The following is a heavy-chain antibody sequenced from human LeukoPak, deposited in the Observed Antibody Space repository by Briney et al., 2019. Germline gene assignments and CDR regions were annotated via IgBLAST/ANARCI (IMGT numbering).Heavy chain of an antibody. CDR1: VFTFYSYM. D-gene: IGHD3-22*01. J-gene: IGHJ6*03. CDR3: ARTTYYDSSGYTTDYYYYMDV. V-gene: IGHV3-21*01. Sequence: GGSLRLSCAASVFTFYSYMMNWVRQAPGKGLEWVSSISSSTSYIYYADSVKGRFTISGDNAKNSLHLQMNSLRAEDTAVYYCARTTYYDSSGYTTDYYYYMDVWGKGTTVTVSS. CDR2: ISSSTSYI.